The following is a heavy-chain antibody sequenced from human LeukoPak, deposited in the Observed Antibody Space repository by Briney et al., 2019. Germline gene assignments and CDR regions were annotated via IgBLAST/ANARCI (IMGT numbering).Heavy chain of an antibody. V-gene: IGHV3-7*01. CDR1: GFTFSSYW. CDR2: IKQDGSEK. Sequence: GGSLRLSCAASGFTFSSYWMSWVRQAPGKGLEWVANIKQDGSEKYYVDSVKGRFTISRDNAKNSLYLQMNSLRAEDTAVYYCARQGIRYYDIPDAFDIWGQGTMVTVSS. D-gene: IGHD3-9*01. J-gene: IGHJ3*02. CDR3: ARQGIRYYDIPDAFDI.